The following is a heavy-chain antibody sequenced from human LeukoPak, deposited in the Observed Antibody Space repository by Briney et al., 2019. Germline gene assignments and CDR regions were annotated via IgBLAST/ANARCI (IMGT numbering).Heavy chain of an antibody. J-gene: IGHJ5*02. D-gene: IGHD5-18*01. Sequence: SETLSLTCTVSGGSISSSSYYWGWIRQPPGKGLEWIGSIYYSGTYSGSTYQNPSLKSRVTISVDTSKNQFSLKVTPVTAADTAVYYCARHTAMGSPLHHWGQGTRVTVSS. CDR2: IYYSGTYSGST. V-gene: IGHV4-39*01. CDR3: ARHTAMGSPLHH. CDR1: GGSISSSSYY.